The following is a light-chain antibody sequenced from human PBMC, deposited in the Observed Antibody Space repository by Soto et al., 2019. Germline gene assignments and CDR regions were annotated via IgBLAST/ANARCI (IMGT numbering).Light chain of an antibody. CDR1: QRISSW. V-gene: IGKV1-5*03. Sequence: DIQMTQSPSTLSASVRDRVTITCQASQRISSWLAWYQQKPGKAPKLLIYKASSLESGVPSRFSGSGSGTEFTLTISSLQPDEFVTYSFQECNSYPTFGQGTKVEIK. CDR2: KAS. J-gene: IGKJ1*01. CDR3: QECNSYPT.